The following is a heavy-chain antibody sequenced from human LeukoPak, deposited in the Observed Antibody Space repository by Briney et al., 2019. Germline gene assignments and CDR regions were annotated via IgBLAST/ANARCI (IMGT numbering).Heavy chain of an antibody. D-gene: IGHD2-15*01. Sequence: ASVKVSCKASGYTFASHDINWVRQATGQGLEWMGWMNPNSGNTGYAQTFQGGVTMTRNTSISTAYMELSSLPSEDTAVYYCARVPELGHCSGGSCYSFDNWGQGTLVTVSS. CDR1: GYTFASHD. V-gene: IGHV1-8*01. CDR3: ARVPELGHCSGGSCYSFDN. J-gene: IGHJ4*02. CDR2: MNPNSGNT.